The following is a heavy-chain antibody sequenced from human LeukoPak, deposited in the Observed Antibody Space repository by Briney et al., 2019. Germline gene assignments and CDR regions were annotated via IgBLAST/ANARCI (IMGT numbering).Heavy chain of an antibody. CDR1: GYTFTGYY. V-gene: IGHV1-2*02. Sequence: ASVKVSCKASGYTFTGYYMHWVRQAPGQGLEWMGWINPNSGDTNYAQKFQGRVTMTRDTSISTAYMELSRLRSDDTAVYYCARGPERAWSGFFFSYGMDVWGQGTTVTVSS. D-gene: IGHD3-3*01. CDR3: ARGPERAWSGFFFSYGMDV. CDR2: INPNSGDT. J-gene: IGHJ6*02.